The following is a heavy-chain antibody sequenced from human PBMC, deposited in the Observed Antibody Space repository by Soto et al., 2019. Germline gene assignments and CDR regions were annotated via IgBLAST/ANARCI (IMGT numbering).Heavy chain of an antibody. CDR2: IYPGDSDT. CDR1: GYTFTSYD. D-gene: IGHD6-19*01. CDR3: ARHPKTYSSGWYFFDY. V-gene: IGHV5-51*01. Sequence: KVSCKASGYTFTSYDINWVRQMPGKGLEWMGIIYPGDSDTRYSPSFQGQVTISADKSISTAYLQWSSLKASDTAMYYCARHPKTYSSGWYFFDYWGQGTLVTVSS. J-gene: IGHJ4*02.